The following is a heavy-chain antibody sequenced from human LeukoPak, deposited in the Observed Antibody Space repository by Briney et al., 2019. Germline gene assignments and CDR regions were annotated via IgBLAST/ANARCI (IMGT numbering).Heavy chain of an antibody. J-gene: IGHJ4*02. CDR1: GYTFTSYG. CDR3: ARVGSGTPLGY. D-gene: IGHD1-7*01. Sequence: GASVKVTSTASGYTFTSYGISWVRQAPGQGLEWMGWISAYNGNTNYAQKLQGRVTMTTDTSTSTAYMELRSLRSDDTAVYYCARVGSGTPLGYWGQGTLVTVSS. CDR2: ISAYNGNT. V-gene: IGHV1-18*01.